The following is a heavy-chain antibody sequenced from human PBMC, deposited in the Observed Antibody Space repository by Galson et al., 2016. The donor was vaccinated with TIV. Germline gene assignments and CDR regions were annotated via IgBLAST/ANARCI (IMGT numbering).Heavy chain of an antibody. CDR2: TIPIFGTA. Sequence: SVKVSCKASGGIFSNYGINWVRQAPGQGLEWMGGTIPIFGTAIYAQKFQGRVTLTADRATTTVYMELSSLRSQDPAVYYCARGALKYHNDSSGYFFDYWGQGTLVTVSS. D-gene: IGHD3-22*01. CDR1: GGIFSNYG. CDR3: ARGALKYHNDSSGYFFDY. J-gene: IGHJ4*02. V-gene: IGHV1-69*06.